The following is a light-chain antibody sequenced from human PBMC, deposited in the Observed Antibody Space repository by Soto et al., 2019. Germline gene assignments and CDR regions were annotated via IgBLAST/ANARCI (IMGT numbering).Light chain of an antibody. CDR2: GNS. CDR3: QSYENSLSGWV. CDR1: SSNIGAGYD. V-gene: IGLV1-40*01. Sequence: QSVLTQPPSVSGAPGQRVTISCTGSSSNIGAGYDVHWYQQLPGTAPKLLIYGNSNRPSGVPDRFSDSKSGTSASLAITGLQAEDETDYYCQSYENSLSGWVFGGGTKLTVL. J-gene: IGLJ3*02.